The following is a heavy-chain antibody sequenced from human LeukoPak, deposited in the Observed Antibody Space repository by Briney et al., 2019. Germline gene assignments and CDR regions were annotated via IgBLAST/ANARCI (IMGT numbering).Heavy chain of an antibody. CDR1: GYTFTSYD. J-gene: IGHJ4*02. V-gene: IGHV1-2*02. D-gene: IGHD6-13*01. CDR3: ARVGERYSSSWCGY. Sequence: ASVKVSCKASGYTFTSYDINWVRQAPGQGLEWMGWINPNSGGTNYAQKFQGRVTMTRDTSISTAYMELSRLRSDDTAVYYCARVGERYSSSWCGYWGQGTLVTVSS. CDR2: INPNSGGT.